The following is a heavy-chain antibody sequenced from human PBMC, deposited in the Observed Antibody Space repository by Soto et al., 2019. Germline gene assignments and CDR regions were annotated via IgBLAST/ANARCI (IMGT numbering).Heavy chain of an antibody. J-gene: IGHJ4*02. D-gene: IGHD2-2*01. Sequence: GESLKISCQGSGYRFTTYWIALVRQMPGKGLEWMGIIYPDDSATRYSPSFQGQVTISAEKSISTAYLQGSSLQASDTAMYYCARRERYCSSTTCANYCSDYWGQGTLVTVSS. CDR2: IYPDDSAT. V-gene: IGHV5-51*01. CDR1: GYRFTTYW. CDR3: ARRERYCSSTTCANYCSDY.